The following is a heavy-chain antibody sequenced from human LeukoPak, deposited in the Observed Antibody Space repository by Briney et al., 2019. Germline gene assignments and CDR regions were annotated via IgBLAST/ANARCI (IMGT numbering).Heavy chain of an antibody. J-gene: IGHJ4*02. CDR2: IYTSGST. D-gene: IGHD3-22*01. CDR1: GGSISRYY. CDR3: ARGMDSSGYYALDY. Sequence: SETLSLTCTVSGGSISRYYWSWIRQPAGKGLEWIGRIYTSGSTNYNPSLKSRVTMSVDTSKNQFSLKLSSVAAADTAVYYCARGMDSSGYYALDYWGQGTLVTVSS. V-gene: IGHV4-4*07.